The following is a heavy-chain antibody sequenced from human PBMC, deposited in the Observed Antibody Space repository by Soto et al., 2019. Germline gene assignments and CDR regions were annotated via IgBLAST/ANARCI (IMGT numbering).Heavy chain of an antibody. Sequence: SVKVSCKASGGTFSSSAISWVRQAPGQGLEWMGGIIPIFSTANYAQKFQGRVTITADKSTSTAYMELSSLRSEDTAVYYCASVPQSIAAAGGYGMDVWGQGTTVTVSS. CDR3: ASVPQSIAAAGGYGMDV. CDR2: IIPIFSTA. J-gene: IGHJ6*02. D-gene: IGHD6-13*01. V-gene: IGHV1-69*06. CDR1: GGTFSSSA.